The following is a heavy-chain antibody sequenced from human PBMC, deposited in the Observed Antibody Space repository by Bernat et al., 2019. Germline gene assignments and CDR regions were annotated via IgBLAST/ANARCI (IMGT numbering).Heavy chain of an antibody. J-gene: IGHJ4*02. CDR1: GFTFSSYG. V-gene: IGHV3-33*01. D-gene: IGHD3-10*01. CDR3: ARDHQEFGENDY. Sequence: QLQLVESGGGVVQPGRSLRLSCAASGFTFSSYGMHWVRQAAGKGLEWVAVIWYDGSNKYNEDYVKGRITISRDNSKNTLYLQMNSLRTEDTAVYYGARDHQEFGENDYWGEGTLVTVTA. CDR2: IWYDGSNK.